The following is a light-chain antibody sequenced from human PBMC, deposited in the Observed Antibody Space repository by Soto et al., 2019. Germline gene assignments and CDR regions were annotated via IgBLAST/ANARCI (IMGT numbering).Light chain of an antibody. Sequence: QMTQSPSSLSASVGEKIIITCRASRDVGSDVSWYQQKPGRAPILLISAASTLQSGVPARFSGSGSGTDFTLSITSLQPEDFATYYCQQLNTYPVTFGGGTKVDIK. CDR3: QQLNTYPVT. CDR2: AAS. V-gene: IGKV1-17*01. CDR1: RDVGSD. J-gene: IGKJ4*01.